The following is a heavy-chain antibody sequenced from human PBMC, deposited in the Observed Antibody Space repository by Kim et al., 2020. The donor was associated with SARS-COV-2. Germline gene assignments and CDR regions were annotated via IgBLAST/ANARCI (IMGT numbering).Heavy chain of an antibody. CDR3: ARDATSITTVWWVRENWFDP. D-gene: IGHD1-26*01. V-gene: IGHV3-74*01. CDR2: INSDGSST. J-gene: IGHJ5*02. Sequence: GGSLRLSCAASGFTFSSYWMHWVRQAPGKGLVWVSRINSDGSSTSYADSVKGRFTISRDNAKNTLYLQMNSLRAEDTAVYYCARDATSITTVWWVRENWFDPWGQGTLVTVSS. CDR1: GFTFSSYW.